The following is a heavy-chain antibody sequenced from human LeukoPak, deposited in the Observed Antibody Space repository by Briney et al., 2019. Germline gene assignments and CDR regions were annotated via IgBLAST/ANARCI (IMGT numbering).Heavy chain of an antibody. CDR3: ARVRGQQLPFDY. V-gene: IGHV4-59*08. Sequence: SETLSLTCTVSGGSISTYYWNWIRQPPGKGLEWIGYIYYSGSTYYNPSLKSRVTTSVDTSKNQFSLKLSSVTAADTAVYYCARVRGQQLPFDYWGQGTLVTVSS. D-gene: IGHD6-13*01. J-gene: IGHJ4*02. CDR2: IYYSGST. CDR1: GGSISTYY.